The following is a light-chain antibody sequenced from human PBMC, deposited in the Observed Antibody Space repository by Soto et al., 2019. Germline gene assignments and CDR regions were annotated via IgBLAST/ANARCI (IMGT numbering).Light chain of an antibody. Sequence: EIVMTQSRSTLSVSPGERATLSCRASQSVSSNLAWYQQKPGQAPRLLIYGASTRATGIPARFSGSGSGTEFTLTISSLQSEDFAVYYCQQYNNWPPLWTFGQGTKVEIK. V-gene: IGKV3-15*01. J-gene: IGKJ1*01. CDR1: QSVSSN. CDR2: GAS. CDR3: QQYNNWPPLWT.